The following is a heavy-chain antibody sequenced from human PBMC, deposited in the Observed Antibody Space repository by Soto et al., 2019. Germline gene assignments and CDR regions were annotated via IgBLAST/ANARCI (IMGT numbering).Heavy chain of an antibody. CDR1: GLTFSSYW. Sequence: GGSLRLSCEASGLTFSSYWMSWVRRAPGKGLEWGANIKQDGSDKYYVDSVKGRFTISRDNAKNSLYLQMNSLRSEDTAVYYCARSSYSGSYYYYYGMDVWGQGTTVTVSS. D-gene: IGHD1-26*01. CDR3: ARSSYSGSYYYYYGMDV. CDR2: IKQDGSDK. J-gene: IGHJ6*02. V-gene: IGHV3-7*01.